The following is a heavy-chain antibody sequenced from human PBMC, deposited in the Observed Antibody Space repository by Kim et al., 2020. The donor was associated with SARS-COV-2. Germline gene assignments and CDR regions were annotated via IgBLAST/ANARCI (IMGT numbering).Heavy chain of an antibody. V-gene: IGHV1-3*01. CDR1: GYTFSHYA. CDR3: VRGIGRFGANYGMDV. CDR2: INAGNGYT. D-gene: IGHD3-10*01. J-gene: IGHJ6*02. Sequence: ASVKVSCKASGYTFSHYAIHWVRQAPGQRLEWMGWINAGNGYTKYSENFQGRVTFTSDTSASTAYMDLSSLRSEDTAMFFCVRGIGRFGANYGMDVWGRGTTVLVSS.